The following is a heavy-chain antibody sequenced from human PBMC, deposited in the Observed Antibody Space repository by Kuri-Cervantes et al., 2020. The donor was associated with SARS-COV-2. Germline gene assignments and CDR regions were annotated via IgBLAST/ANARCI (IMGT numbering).Heavy chain of an antibody. CDR2: ISSTSSYI. V-gene: IGHV3-21*01. D-gene: IGHD6-13*01. J-gene: IGHJ6*03. Sequence: GESLKISCAASGFTFSSYSMNWVRQAPGKGLEWVSSISSTSSYIYYADSVKGQFTISRDNAKNSLYLQMNSLRAEGTTVYYCARDCSSPYKYYYYYYKDVWGKGTTVTVSS. CDR1: GFTFSSYS. CDR3: ARDCSSPYKYYYYYYKDV.